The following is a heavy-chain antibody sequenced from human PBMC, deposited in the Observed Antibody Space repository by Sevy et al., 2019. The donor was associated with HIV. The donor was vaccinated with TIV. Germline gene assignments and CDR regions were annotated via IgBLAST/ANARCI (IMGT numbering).Heavy chain of an antibody. J-gene: IGHJ4*02. CDR1: GGSISSSTYF. V-gene: IGHV4-39*01. CDR3: VRLGAYYDYVWGTYRPGSFDS. D-gene: IGHD3-16*02. CDR2: SYYRGST. Sequence: SETLSLTCAVSGGSISSSTYFWGWIRQPPGKGLEWIGGSYYRGSTYSNPSLKSRVTISVDTSKNQFSLSLSFVTAADTAVYYCVRLGAYYDYVWGTYRPGSFDSWGQGTLVTVSS.